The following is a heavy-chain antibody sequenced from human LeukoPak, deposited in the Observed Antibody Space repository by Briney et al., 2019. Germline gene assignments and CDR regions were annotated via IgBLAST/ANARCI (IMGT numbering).Heavy chain of an antibody. V-gene: IGHV3-66*01. J-gene: IGHJ4*02. CDR1: GFTFSSYE. CDR3: AREGNGYDY. CDR2: IYSGGST. D-gene: IGHD1-1*01. Sequence: GGSLRLSCAASGFTFSSYEMNWVRQAPGKGLEWVSVIYSGGSTYYADSVRGRFTISRDNSKNTLYLQMNSLRAEDTAVYYCAREGNGYDYWGQGTLVTVSS.